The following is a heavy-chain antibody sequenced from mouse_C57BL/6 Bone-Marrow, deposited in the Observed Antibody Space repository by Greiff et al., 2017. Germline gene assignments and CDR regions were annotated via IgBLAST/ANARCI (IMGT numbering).Heavy chain of an antibody. V-gene: IGHV1-18*01. CDR1: GYTFTDYN. D-gene: IGHD4-1*01. CDR3: ARGIGLGPSYAMDY. CDR2: INPNNGGT. J-gene: IGHJ4*01. Sequence: DVKLVESGPELVKPGASVKIPCKASGYTFTDYNMDWVKQSHGKSLEWIGDINPNNGGTIYNQKFKGKATLTVDKSSSTAYMELRSLTSEDTAVYYCARGIGLGPSYAMDYWGQGTSVTVSA.